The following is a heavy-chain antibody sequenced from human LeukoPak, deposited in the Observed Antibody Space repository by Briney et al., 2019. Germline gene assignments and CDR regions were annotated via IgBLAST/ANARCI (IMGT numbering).Heavy chain of an antibody. Sequence: GGSLRLSCAASGFTFDDYAMHWVRQAPGKGLEWVSGISWNSGSIGYADSVKGRFTISRDSAKNSLYLQMSSLRAEDMALYYCAKEGDTAMAPLDLWGRGTLVTVSS. D-gene: IGHD5-18*01. CDR3: AKEGDTAMAPLDL. CDR1: GFTFDDYA. V-gene: IGHV3-9*03. CDR2: ISWNSGSI. J-gene: IGHJ2*01.